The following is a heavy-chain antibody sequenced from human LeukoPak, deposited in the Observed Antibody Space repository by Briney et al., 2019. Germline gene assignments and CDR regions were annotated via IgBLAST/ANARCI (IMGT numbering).Heavy chain of an antibody. J-gene: IGHJ4*02. D-gene: IGHD3-16*02. CDR2: INHSGST. Sequence: TSETLSLTCAVYGGSFSGYYWSWIRQPPGKGLEWIGEINHSGSTNYNPSLKSRVTISVDTSKNQFSLKLSSVTAADTAVYYCARGFPPYDYVWGSYRSYYFDYWGQGTLVTVSS. CDR3: ARGFPPYDYVWGSYRSYYFDY. V-gene: IGHV4-34*01. CDR1: GGSFSGYY.